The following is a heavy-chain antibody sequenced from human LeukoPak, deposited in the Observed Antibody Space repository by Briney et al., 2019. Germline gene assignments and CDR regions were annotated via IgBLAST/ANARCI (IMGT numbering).Heavy chain of an antibody. Sequence: SETLSLTCTISGGSISSSSYYWGWIRQPPGKGLEWIGSIYYSGNTYYNPSLKSRVTISVDTSKNQFSLKLSSVTAADTAVYYCAGDIVVVVAVRTHYWGQGTLVTVSS. CDR1: GGSISSSSYY. D-gene: IGHD2-15*01. J-gene: IGHJ4*02. CDR2: IYYSGNT. V-gene: IGHV4-39*01. CDR3: AGDIVVVVAVRTHY.